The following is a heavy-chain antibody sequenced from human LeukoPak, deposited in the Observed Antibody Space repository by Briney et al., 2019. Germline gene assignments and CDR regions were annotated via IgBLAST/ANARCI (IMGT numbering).Heavy chain of an antibody. CDR2: ISSSSSTI. CDR3: ARVNFAAAAMDV. Sequence: PGGSLRLSCAAPGFTFSSYSMNWVRQAPGKGLEWVSYISSSSSTIYYADSVKGRFTISRDNAKNTLYLQMNSLRAEDTAVYYCARVNFAAAAMDVWGKGTTVTVSS. J-gene: IGHJ6*04. CDR1: GFTFSSYS. V-gene: IGHV3-48*04. D-gene: IGHD6-13*01.